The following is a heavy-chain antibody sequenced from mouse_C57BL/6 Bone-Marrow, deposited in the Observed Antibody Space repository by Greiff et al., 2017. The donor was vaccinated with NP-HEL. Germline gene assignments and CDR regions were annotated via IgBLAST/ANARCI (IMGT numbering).Heavy chain of an antibody. CDR3: ARFHYYGSSYYFDY. V-gene: IGHV1-69*01. Sequence: VQLQQPGAELVMPGASVKLSCKASGYTFTRYWMHWVKQRPGQGLEWIGEIDPSDSYTNYNQKFKGKSTLTVDKSSSTAYMQLSSLTSEDSAVYYCARFHYYGSSYYFDYWGQGTTLTVSS. CDR2: IDPSDSYT. D-gene: IGHD1-1*01. CDR1: GYTFTRYW. J-gene: IGHJ2*01.